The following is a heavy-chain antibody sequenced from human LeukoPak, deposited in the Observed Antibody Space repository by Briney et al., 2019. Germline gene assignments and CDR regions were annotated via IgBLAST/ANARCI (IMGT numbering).Heavy chain of an antibody. J-gene: IGHJ4*02. CDR3: ASNSRPSSGWYYYLDY. V-gene: IGHV4-39*01. CDR1: GGSISSSSYY. Sequence: PSETLSLTCTVSGGSISSSSYYWGWIRQPAGKGLEWIGSIYYSGSTYYNPPLKSRVTISVDTSKNQFSLKLSSVTAADTAVYYCASNSRPSSGWYYYLDYWGQGTLVTVSS. D-gene: IGHD6-19*01. CDR2: IYYSGST.